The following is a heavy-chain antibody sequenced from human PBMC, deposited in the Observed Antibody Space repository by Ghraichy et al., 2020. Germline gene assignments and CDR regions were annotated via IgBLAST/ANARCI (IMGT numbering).Heavy chain of an antibody. Sequence: GGSLRLSCAGSGFTFSSYSMDWVRQAPGKGLEWVSFIGTNGSPIYYADSVRGRFTISRDNAKSSVFLQMNSLRDEDTAVYYCARGFLSNSFDYWGRGTGLTVSS. D-gene: IGHD1-1*01. CDR3: ARGFLSNSFDY. V-gene: IGHV3-48*02. CDR1: GFTFSSYS. CDR2: IGTNGSPI. J-gene: IGHJ4*02.